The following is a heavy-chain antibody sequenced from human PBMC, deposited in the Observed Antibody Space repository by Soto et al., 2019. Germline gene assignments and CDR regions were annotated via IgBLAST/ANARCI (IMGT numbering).Heavy chain of an antibody. CDR1: GFTFSHYP. D-gene: IGHD2-21*02. Sequence: QMQLVQSGGGVVQPGRSLRLSCAVSGFTFSHYPMHWVRQAPGKGLEWVAVVSFDGSNKYYRDSVKGRFTISKDNGKNTLYLRMNDLRHEDTAVYYCARLPGPLVSVLYIYPVDARETPSDVDVWGQGTSVTVSS. J-gene: IGHJ6*02. V-gene: IGHV3-30*03. CDR2: VSFDGSNK. CDR3: ARLPGPLVSVLYIYPVDARETPSDVDV.